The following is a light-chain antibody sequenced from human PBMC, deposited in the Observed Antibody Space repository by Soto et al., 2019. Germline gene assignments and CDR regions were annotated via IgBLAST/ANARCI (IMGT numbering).Light chain of an antibody. CDR3: QQYGSSPLVT. CDR1: QSVSSSY. CDR2: AAS. Sequence: EIVLTQSPGTLSLSPGERATLSCRASQSVSSSYLAWYQQKPGQPPRLLIYAASSRATGIPDRFSGSGSGTEFTLTISRLEPEDFAVYYCQQYGSSPLVTFGQGTRLEIK. V-gene: IGKV3-20*01. J-gene: IGKJ5*01.